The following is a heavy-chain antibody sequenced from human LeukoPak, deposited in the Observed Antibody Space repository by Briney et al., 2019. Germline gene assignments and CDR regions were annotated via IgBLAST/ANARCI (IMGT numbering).Heavy chain of an antibody. CDR3: ARVVRYSSGPLTDLLPYYFDS. CDR1: GHTFTNYA. CDR2: INAGNGNT. J-gene: IGHJ4*02. Sequence: GASVKVSCKASGHTFTNYAMHWVRQAPGQRLEWMGWINAGNGNTKYSQEFQGRVTISRDTSASTAYMELSSLTSEDMAVYYCARVVRYSSGPLTDLLPYYFDSWGQGTLVTVSS. V-gene: IGHV1-3*03. D-gene: IGHD6-19*01.